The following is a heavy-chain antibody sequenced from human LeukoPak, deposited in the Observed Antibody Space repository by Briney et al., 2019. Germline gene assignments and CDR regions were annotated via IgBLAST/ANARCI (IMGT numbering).Heavy chain of an antibody. CDR3: AKEGKCGSASCYFFDY. J-gene: IGHJ4*02. CDR1: GFTFSNYA. D-gene: IGHD2-2*01. Sequence: PGGSLRLSCAASGFTFSNYAMSWVRQAPGKGLEWVSTISGSGDNTYYADSLKGRFTISRDNSQNTLYLHVYTLRAEDTAVYYCAKEGKCGSASCYFFDYWGQGTLVTVSS. CDR2: ISGSGDNT. V-gene: IGHV3-23*01.